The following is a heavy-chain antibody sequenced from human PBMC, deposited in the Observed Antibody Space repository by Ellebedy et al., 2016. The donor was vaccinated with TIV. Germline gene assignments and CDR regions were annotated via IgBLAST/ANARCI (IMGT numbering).Heavy chain of an antibody. V-gene: IGHV4-59*01. CDR2: IYSSGGP. D-gene: IGHD5-24*01. CDR3: ARDGQMAGTTRWFDL. CDR1: GASITSFY. J-gene: IGHJ5*02. Sequence: SETLSLXXTVSGASITSFYWSWVRQSPGKGLEWIGYIYSSGGPTYNPSLKSRVTISGDTTKNQFSLNLTSVTAADTAVYYCARDGQMAGTTRWFDLWGQGTLVTVSS.